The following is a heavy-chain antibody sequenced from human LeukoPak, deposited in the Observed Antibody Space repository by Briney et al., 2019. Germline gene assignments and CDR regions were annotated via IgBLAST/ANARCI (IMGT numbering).Heavy chain of an antibody. V-gene: IGHV1-2*02. J-gene: IGHJ6*02. CDR3: ARDHCTRNSCYEDLYYGMDV. CDR2: INPNSGGT. CDR1: GYTLTDYY. D-gene: IGHD2-2*01. Sequence: ASVKVSCKASGYTLTDYYVHWVRQAPGQGPEWMGWINPNSGGTEYAQKFQGRVTMTRDTSISTAYMDLSRLGSDDTAMYYCARDHCTRNSCYEDLYYGMDVWGQGTTVTVSS.